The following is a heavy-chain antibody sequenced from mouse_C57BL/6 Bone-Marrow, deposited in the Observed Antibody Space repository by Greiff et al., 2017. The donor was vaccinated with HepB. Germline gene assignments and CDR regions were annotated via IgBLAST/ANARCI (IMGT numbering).Heavy chain of an antibody. CDR3: ARTHYYGSSYVAWFAY. D-gene: IGHD1-1*01. Sequence: VQLQQSGPELVKPGASVKISCKASGYSLTGYYMNWVKQSPEKSLEWIGEINPSTGGTTYNQKFKAKATLTVDKSSSTAYMQLKSLTSEDSAVYYCARTHYYGSSYVAWFAYWGQGTLVTVSA. CDR2: INPSTGGT. V-gene: IGHV1-42*01. CDR1: GYSLTGYY. J-gene: IGHJ3*01.